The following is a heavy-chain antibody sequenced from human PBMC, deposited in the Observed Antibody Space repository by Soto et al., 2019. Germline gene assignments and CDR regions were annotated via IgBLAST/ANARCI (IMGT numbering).Heavy chain of an antibody. V-gene: IGHV1-8*01. CDR1: GSTFSSYD. J-gene: IGHJ4*02. CDR3: ARALFAAAPDDY. Sequence: ASVKVSCKASGSTFSSYDINWVRQAPGQGLEWMGWMNANSGNTVYAQNFQGRVTMTRNTSIGTAYMELSSLRSEDTAVYYCARALFAAAPDDYWGQGTLVTVSS. D-gene: IGHD6-13*01. CDR2: MNANSGNT.